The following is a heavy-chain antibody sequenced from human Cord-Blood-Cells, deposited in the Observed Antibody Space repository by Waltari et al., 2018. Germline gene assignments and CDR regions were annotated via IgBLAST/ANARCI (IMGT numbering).Heavy chain of an antibody. J-gene: IGHJ4*02. Sequence: EVQLVESGGGLVQPGGSLRLSCAASGFTFSSYWMHWVRQAQGKGLVGVSSINSKGSSTSDADSVKGLFTISRDNAKNTLYLQMNSLRAEDTAVYYCAREGVVIGPFDYWGQGTLVTVSS. CDR1: GFTFSSYW. D-gene: IGHD3-22*01. V-gene: IGHV3-74*01. CDR2: INSKGSST. CDR3: AREGVVIGPFDY.